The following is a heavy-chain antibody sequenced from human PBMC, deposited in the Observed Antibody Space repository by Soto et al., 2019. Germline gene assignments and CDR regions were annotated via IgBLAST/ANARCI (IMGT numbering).Heavy chain of an antibody. Sequence: EVQLVESGGGLVQPGRSLRLSCAASGFTFDDYAMHWVRQAPGKGLEWVSGISWNSGSIGYADSVKGRFTISRDNAKNSLYLQMNSLRPEDTALYYCAKLRSYDFWSGPFDYWGQGTLVTVSS. J-gene: IGHJ4*02. CDR1: GFTFDDYA. V-gene: IGHV3-9*01. CDR2: ISWNSGSI. D-gene: IGHD3-3*01. CDR3: AKLRSYDFWSGPFDY.